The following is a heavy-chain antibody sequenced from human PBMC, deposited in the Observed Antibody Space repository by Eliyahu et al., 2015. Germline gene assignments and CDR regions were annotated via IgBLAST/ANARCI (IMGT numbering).Heavy chain of an antibody. J-gene: IGHJ3*02. CDR3: ARMVGAQSSGWIISTFDI. D-gene: IGHD6-19*01. Sequence: QVTLRESGPALVKPTQTLTLACTFXGFXLSXRXXCVXWIRQPPGKAPEWLARIDWDGDKYYSTSLKTRLTISKDTSKNQVVLTMTNMDPVDTATYFCARMVGAQSSGWIISTFDIWGQGTMVTVSS. V-gene: IGHV2-70*15. CDR2: IDWDGDK. CDR1: GFXLSXRXXC.